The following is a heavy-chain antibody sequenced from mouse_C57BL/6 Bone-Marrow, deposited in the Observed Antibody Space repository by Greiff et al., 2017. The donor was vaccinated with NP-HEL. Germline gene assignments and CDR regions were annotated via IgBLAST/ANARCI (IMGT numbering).Heavy chain of an antibody. J-gene: IGHJ1*03. V-gene: IGHV5-2*01. CDR2: INRDGGST. CDR1: EYEFPSHD. D-gene: IGHD1-1*01. Sequence: EVHLVESGGGLVQPGESLKLSCESNEYEFPSHDMSWVRKTPEKRLELVAAINRDGGSTYYPDTMERRFIISRDNTKKTLYLQMSSLRSEDTALYYCARHGFYYGSSYWYFDVWGTGTTVTVSS. CDR3: ARHGFYYGSSYWYFDV.